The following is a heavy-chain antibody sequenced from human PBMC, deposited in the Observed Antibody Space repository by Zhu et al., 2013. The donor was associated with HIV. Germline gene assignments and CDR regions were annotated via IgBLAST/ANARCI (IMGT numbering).Heavy chain of an antibody. CDR2: ISAYNGNT. CDR3: ARSEDHYVWGSYRPYYFDY. J-gene: IGHJ4*02. CDR1: GYTFTSYG. D-gene: IGHD3-16*02. V-gene: IGHV1-18*01. Sequence: QVQLVQSGAEVKKPGASVKVSCKASGYTFTSYGISWVRQAPGQGLEWMGWISAYNGNTNYAQKLQGRVTMTTDTSTSTAYMELRSLRSDDTAVYYCARSEDHYVWGSYRPYYFDYWGQGTLVTVSS.